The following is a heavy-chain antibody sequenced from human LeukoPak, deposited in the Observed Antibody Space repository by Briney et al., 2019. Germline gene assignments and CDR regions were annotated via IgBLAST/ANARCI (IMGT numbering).Heavy chain of an antibody. CDR3: AKDLQGHYALDY. CDR2: ISYGGSNR. CDR1: GFTFSSSD. V-gene: IGHV3-30*18. Sequence: GGSLRLSCAASGFTFSSSDLHWVRQAPGKGLEWVAVISYGGSNRYYADSVKDRSTISRDNSKNTLYLQMNSLRTEDTAVYYCAKDLQGHYALDYWGQGTLVTVSS. D-gene: IGHD2-2*01. J-gene: IGHJ4*02.